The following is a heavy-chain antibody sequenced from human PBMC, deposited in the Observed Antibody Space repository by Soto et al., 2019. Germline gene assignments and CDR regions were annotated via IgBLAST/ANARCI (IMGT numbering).Heavy chain of an antibody. CDR3: AREESARDVLRYFDWLFAPVSTIDY. D-gene: IGHD3-9*01. Sequence: GGSLRLSCAASGFTFSSYSMNWVRQAPGKGLEWVSSISSSSSYIYYADSVKGRFTISRDNAKNSLYLQMNSLRAEDTAVYYCAREESARDVLRYFDWLFAPVSTIDYWGQGTLVTVSS. V-gene: IGHV3-21*01. CDR1: GFTFSSYS. J-gene: IGHJ4*02. CDR2: ISSSSSYI.